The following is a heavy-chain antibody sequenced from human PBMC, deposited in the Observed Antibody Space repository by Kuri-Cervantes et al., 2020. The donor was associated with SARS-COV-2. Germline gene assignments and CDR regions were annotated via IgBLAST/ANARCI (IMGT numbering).Heavy chain of an antibody. CDR3: ARSRIAVADWYFDL. V-gene: IGHV4-4*07. J-gene: IGHJ2*01. D-gene: IGHD6-19*01. Sequence: SETLSLTCTVSGGSISSYYWSWIRQPAGKGLEWIGRIYTSGSTNYNPSLQSRVTMSVDTSKNQFSLKLSSVTAADTAVYYCARSRIAVADWYFDLWGRGTLVTVSS. CDR2: IYTSGST. CDR1: GGSISSYY.